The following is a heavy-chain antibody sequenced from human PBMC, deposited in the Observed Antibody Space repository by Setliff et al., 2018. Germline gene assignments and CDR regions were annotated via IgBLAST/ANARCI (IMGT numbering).Heavy chain of an antibody. J-gene: IGHJ6*02. Sequence: PSETLSLTCTVSGGSISSRSYYWGWIRQPPGKGLEWIGSIYHSGSSYYNPSLRSRVTIPVDTSKNQFSLILRSVTAADTAVYYCARSMIQRNYYCGLDVWGQGTTVTVSS. CDR3: ARSMIQRNYYCGLDV. D-gene: IGHD3-16*01. CDR2: IYHSGSS. V-gene: IGHV4-39*07. CDR1: GGSISSRSYY.